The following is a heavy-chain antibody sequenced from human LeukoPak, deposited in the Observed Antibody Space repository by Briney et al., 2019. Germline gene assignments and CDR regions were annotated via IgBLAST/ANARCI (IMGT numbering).Heavy chain of an antibody. V-gene: IGHV4-34*01. D-gene: IGHD3-22*01. J-gene: IGHJ3*02. CDR2: INHSGST. CDR1: GGSFSGYY. Sequence: SETLSLTCAVYGGSFSGYYWSWIRQPPGKGLEWIGEINHSGSTNYNPSLKSRVTISVDTSKNQFSLKLSSVTAAGTAVYYCARDTYYYDSSGYHDAFDIWGQGTMVTVSS. CDR3: ARDTYYYDSSGYHDAFDI.